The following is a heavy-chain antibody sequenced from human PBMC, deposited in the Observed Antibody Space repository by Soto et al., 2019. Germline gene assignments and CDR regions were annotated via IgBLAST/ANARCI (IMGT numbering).Heavy chain of an antibody. V-gene: IGHV3-23*01. CDR1: GVPLGGFG. CDR3: AKAAVRQPLGNGQHSYYHGMGG. CDR2: ISGSGGST. D-gene: IGHD6-13*01. Sequence: GQSPRLCRGAVGVPLGGFGVRWVLPAPGRGLEVVSAISGSGGSTYYADPVKGRFTISRDNSKNTLYLQMNSLRAEDTAVYYCAKAAVRQPLGNGQHSYYHGMGGRGDATTGTVPA. J-gene: IGHJ6*04.